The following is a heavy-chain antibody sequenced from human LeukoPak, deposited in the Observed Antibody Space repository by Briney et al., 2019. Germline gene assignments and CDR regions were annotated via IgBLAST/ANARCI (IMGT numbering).Heavy chain of an antibody. Sequence: GGSLRLSCAASGFTFSSYTMRWVRQAPGKGLEWVSSVTGSGDSTYADSMKGRFTISRDNSKNTLYLQMNSLRAEGTAVYYCAREGAFGVVITALEYFQHWGQGTLVTVSS. J-gene: IGHJ1*01. CDR1: GFTFSSYT. V-gene: IGHV3-23*01. D-gene: IGHD3-3*01. CDR2: VTGSGDST. CDR3: AREGAFGVVITALEYFQH.